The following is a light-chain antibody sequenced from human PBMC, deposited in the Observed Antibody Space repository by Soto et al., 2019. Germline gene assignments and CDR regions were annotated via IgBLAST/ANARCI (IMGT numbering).Light chain of an antibody. Sequence: QSALTQPASVSGSPGQSITISCTGTSSDVGSHNLVSWYQQHPGQAPKLMIYEVSKRPLGVSARLSASKSGNTASLTISVLHAEDAADYYCCSYGGSRAVFGGGTQLTVL. V-gene: IGLV2-23*02. CDR1: SSDVGSHNL. CDR2: EVS. J-gene: IGLJ7*01. CDR3: CSYGGSRAV.